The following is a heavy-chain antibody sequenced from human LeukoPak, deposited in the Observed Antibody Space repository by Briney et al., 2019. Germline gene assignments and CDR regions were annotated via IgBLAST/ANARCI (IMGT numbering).Heavy chain of an antibody. D-gene: IGHD5-24*01. J-gene: IGHJ4*02. CDR1: GYTLTELS. CDR2: FDPEDGET. CDR3: ATQSWLQMYGDQYYFDY. V-gene: IGHV1-24*01. Sequence: GASVKVSCKVSGYTLTELSMHWVRQAPGKGLEWMGGFDPEDGETIYAQKFQGRVTMTEDTSTDTAYMELSSLRSEDTAVYYCATQSWLQMYGDQYYFDYWGQGTLVTVSS.